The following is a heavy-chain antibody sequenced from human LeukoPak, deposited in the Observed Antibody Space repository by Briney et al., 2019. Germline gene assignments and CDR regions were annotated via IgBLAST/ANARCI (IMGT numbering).Heavy chain of an antibody. J-gene: IGHJ4*02. D-gene: IGHD5/OR15-5a*01. V-gene: IGHV3-23*01. Sequence: GGSLRLSCAASGFTFSSYAMSWVRQAPGKGLVCVSSISGSGGSTYYADSVKGRFTISRDNSKNTLYLQMNSLRAEDTAVYYCAKGLFYVNLDYWGQGTLVTVSS. CDR2: ISGSGGST. CDR3: AKGLFYVNLDY. CDR1: GFTFSSYA.